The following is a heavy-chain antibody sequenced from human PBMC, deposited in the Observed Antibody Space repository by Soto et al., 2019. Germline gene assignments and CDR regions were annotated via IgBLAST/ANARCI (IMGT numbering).Heavy chain of an antibody. V-gene: IGHV1-2*04. J-gene: IGHJ4*02. CDR1: GYTFTGYY. D-gene: IGHD6-19*01. CDR2: INPNSGGT. CDR3: AREGAVAGRVGYFDY. Sequence: QMQLVQSGAEVKKPGASVKVSCKASGYTFTGYYMHWVRQAPGQGLEWMGWINPNSGGTNYAQKFQGWVTMTRDTSISTAYMELSRLRSDDTAVYYCAREGAVAGRVGYFDYWGQGTLVTVSS.